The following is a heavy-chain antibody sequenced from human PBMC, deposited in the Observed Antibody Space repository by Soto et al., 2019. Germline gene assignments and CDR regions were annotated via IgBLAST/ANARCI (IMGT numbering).Heavy chain of an antibody. CDR2: TYYRSKWYN. J-gene: IGHJ3*02. Sequence: SQTLSLTCAISGDSVSSNSAAWNWIRQSPSRGLEWLGRTYYRSKWYNDYAVSVKSRITINPDTSKNQFSLQLNSVTPEDTAVYYCARAGYCTNGVCYTKLPAHAFDIWGQGTMVTVSS. D-gene: IGHD2-8*01. CDR1: GDSVSSNSAA. CDR3: ARAGYCTNGVCYTKLPAHAFDI. V-gene: IGHV6-1*01.